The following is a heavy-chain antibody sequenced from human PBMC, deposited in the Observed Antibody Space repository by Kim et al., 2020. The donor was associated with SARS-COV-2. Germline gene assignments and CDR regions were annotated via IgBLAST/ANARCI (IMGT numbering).Heavy chain of an antibody. Sequence: GGSLRLSCAASGFTFSNYDINWVRQAPGKGLEWVSGISGSGGSTYYADSVKGRFTISRDNSKNTLYLQMNSLRAEDTAVYYCAKQDRSGYYYFEYWGQGTLVTVSS. V-gene: IGHV3-23*01. CDR1: GFTFSNYD. D-gene: IGHD3-22*01. CDR2: ISGSGGST. CDR3: AKQDRSGYYYFEY. J-gene: IGHJ4*02.